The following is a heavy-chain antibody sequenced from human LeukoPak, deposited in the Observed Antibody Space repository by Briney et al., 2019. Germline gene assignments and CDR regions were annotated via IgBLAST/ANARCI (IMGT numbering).Heavy chain of an antibody. CDR3: ARDYYFGSGTYLDAFDI. Sequence: ASVKVSCKASGYSFTAYSMQWVRQAPGQGLEWMGWINPKSGGTNYAQRFQDRVTMTRDTSINTAYMELSRLTSDDTAVYYCARDYYFGSGTYLDAFDIWGQGTMVTVSS. CDR1: GYSFTAYS. J-gene: IGHJ3*02. CDR2: INPKSGGT. D-gene: IGHD3-10*01. V-gene: IGHV1-2*02.